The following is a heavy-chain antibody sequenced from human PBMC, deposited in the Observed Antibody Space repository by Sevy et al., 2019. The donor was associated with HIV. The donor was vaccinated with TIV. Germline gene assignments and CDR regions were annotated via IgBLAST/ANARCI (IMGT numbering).Heavy chain of an antibody. CDR3: ARDRTYYYDSSNPGAFDI. CDR1: GFTISSYG. V-gene: IGHV3-33*01. J-gene: IGHJ3*02. CDR2: IWYDGSNK. D-gene: IGHD3-22*01. Sequence: GGSLRLSCAASGFTISSYGMHWVRQAPGKGLEWVAVIWYDGSNKYYADSVKGRLTISRDNSKNTLYLQMNSLRAEDTAVYYCARDRTYYYDSSNPGAFDIWGQGTMVTVSS.